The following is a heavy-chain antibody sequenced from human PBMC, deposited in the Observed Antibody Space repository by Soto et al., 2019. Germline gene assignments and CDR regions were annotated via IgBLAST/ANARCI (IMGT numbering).Heavy chain of an antibody. Sequence: SQTLSLTCAISGDSVSSNSAAWNWIRQSPSRGLEWLGRTYYRSKWYNDYAVSAKSRITINPDTSKNQFSLQLNSVTPEDTAVYYCARGTYSSSSGRYYYYGMDVWGQGTTVTVSS. J-gene: IGHJ6*02. CDR3: ARGTYSSSSGRYYYYGMDV. V-gene: IGHV6-1*01. CDR1: GDSVSSNSAA. CDR2: TYYRSKWYN. D-gene: IGHD6-6*01.